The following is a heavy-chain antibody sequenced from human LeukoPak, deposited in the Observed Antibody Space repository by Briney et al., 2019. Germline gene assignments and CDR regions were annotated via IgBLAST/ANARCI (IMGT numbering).Heavy chain of an antibody. D-gene: IGHD6-19*01. Sequence: SETLSLTCDVSGGSISSGGYSWSWIRQPPGKGLEWIGYIYHSGSTYYNPSLKSRVTISVDRSKNQFSLKLSSVTAADTAVYYCARASPSGLTFDYWGQGTLVTVSS. V-gene: IGHV4-30-2*01. J-gene: IGHJ4*02. CDR1: GGSISSGGYS. CDR3: ARASPSGLTFDY. CDR2: IYHSGST.